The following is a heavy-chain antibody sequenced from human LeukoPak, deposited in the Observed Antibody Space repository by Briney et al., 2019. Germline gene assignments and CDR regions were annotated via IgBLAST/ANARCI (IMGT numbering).Heavy chain of an antibody. J-gene: IGHJ5*02. V-gene: IGHV3-66*03. CDR1: GFAVSSNY. CDR2: IHSTGTT. CDR3: ARDRGPGWFDP. D-gene: IGHD3-10*01. Sequence: GGSLRLSCAVSGFAVSSNYVSWVRQAPGKGLEWVSVIHSTGTTFYADSVKGRFTISRDNSKNTVYLQMNGLKPEDTAVYYCARDRGPGWFDPWGQGTLVTVSS.